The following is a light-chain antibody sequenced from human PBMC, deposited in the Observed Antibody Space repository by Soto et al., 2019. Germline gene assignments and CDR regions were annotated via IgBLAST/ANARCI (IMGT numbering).Light chain of an antibody. J-gene: IGKJ5*01. CDR1: QDINKN. Sequence: DIQMTQTPSSLSASVGDRVTITCQASQDINKNLIWYQQKPGKAPKLLIYDASDLETGVPSRFSGSGSGTGFTFTISSLQPEDFATYYCQQYESIPLTFGRVTLL. CDR3: QQYESIPLT. V-gene: IGKV1-33*01. CDR2: DAS.